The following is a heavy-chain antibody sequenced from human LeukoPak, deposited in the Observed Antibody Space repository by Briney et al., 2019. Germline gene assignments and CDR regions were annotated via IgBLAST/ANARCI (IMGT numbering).Heavy chain of an antibody. D-gene: IGHD3-22*01. V-gene: IGHV4-59*01. CDR3: ARGLEYYYDSSGYPLRWFDP. CDR2: IYYSGST. CDR1: GGPISSYY. Sequence: SETLSLTCTVSGGPISSYYWSWIRQPPGKGLEWIGYIYYSGSTNYNPSLKSRVTISVDTSKTQFSLKLSSVTAADTAVYYCARGLEYYYDSSGYPLRWFDPWGQGTLVTVSS. J-gene: IGHJ5*02.